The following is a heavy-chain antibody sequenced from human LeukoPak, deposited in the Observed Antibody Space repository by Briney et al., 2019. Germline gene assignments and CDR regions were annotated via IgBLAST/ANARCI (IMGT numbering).Heavy chain of an antibody. V-gene: IGHV3-7*04. D-gene: IGHD2-15*01. Sequence: PGGSQRLSCAASRFTFSSYWMSWVRRAQGKGLEWVANIRQDGSETYFVDSVKGRFTISRDNANNSLYMQMNSLRAEDTAVYYCARGRYCSGGICYFDYWGQGTLVTVSS. CDR2: IRQDGSET. CDR1: RFTFSSYW. J-gene: IGHJ4*02. CDR3: ARGRYCSGGICYFDY.